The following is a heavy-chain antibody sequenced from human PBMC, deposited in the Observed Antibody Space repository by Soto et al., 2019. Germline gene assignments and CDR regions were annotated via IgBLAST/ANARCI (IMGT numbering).Heavy chain of an antibody. D-gene: IGHD5-18*01. V-gene: IGHV3-49*03. Sequence: PGGSLRLSCTASGFTFGDYAMSWFRQAPGKGLEWVGFIRSKAYGGTTEYAASVKGRFTISRDDSKSIAYLQMNSLKTEDTAVYYCTSTAMVNPSYYYFGMEVWGQGTTVAVSS. CDR1: GFTFGDYA. J-gene: IGHJ6*01. CDR3: TSTAMVNPSYYYFGMEV. CDR2: IRSKAYGGTT.